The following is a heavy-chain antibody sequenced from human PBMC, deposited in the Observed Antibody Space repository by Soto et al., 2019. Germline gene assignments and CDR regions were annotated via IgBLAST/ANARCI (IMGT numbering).Heavy chain of an antibody. V-gene: IGHV4-39*07. Sequence: SETLSLTCTVSGGSISSSSYYWGWIRQPPGKGLEWIGSINHSGSTNYNPSLKSRVTISVDTSKNQFSLKLSSVTAADTAVYYCARTWRLRYGVIVYYYYGMDVWGQGTTVTVSS. D-gene: IGHD5-12*01. CDR3: ARTWRLRYGVIVYYYYGMDV. J-gene: IGHJ6*02. CDR2: INHSGST. CDR1: GGSISSSSYY.